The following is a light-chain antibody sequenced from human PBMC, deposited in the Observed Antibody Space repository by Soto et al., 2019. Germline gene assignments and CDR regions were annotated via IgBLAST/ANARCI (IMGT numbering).Light chain of an antibody. J-gene: IGKJ2*01. CDR2: GAS. CDR3: QQYGGPYT. Sequence: EMVLTQSPGTLYFSPGERATLSCRASQSVSSGYLAWYQQKPGQAPRLLIYGASSRATGIPDRFSGSGSGTDFTPTIGRQEPEDFAVYYCQQYGGPYTFGHGNTLEIK. CDR1: QSVSSGY. V-gene: IGKV3-20*01.